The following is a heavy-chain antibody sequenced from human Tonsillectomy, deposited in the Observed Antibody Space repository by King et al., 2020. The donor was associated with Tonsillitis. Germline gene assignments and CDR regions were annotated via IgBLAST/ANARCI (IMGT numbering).Heavy chain of an antibody. CDR3: ARDRELTGVDL. CDR2: ISTYNGNT. V-gene: IGHV1-18*01. CDR1: GYTFTNYG. Sequence: VQLVESGAEVKKPGASVKVPCKASGYTFTNYGISWVRQAPGQGLEWMGWISTYNGNTNFAQKLQGRVTMTTDTSTSTAYMELRNLRSDDTAVYYWARDRELTGVDLWGRGTLVSVSS. J-gene: IGHJ2*01. D-gene: IGHD1-7*01.